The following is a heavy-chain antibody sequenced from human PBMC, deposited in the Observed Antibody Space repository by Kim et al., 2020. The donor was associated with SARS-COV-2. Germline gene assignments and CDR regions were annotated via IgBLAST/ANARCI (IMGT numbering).Heavy chain of an antibody. Sequence: GGSLRLSCAASGFTFSSYAMHWVRQAPGKGLEWVAVISYDGSNKYYADSVKGRFTISRDNSKNTLYLQMNSLRAEDTAVYYCARSRGQAALFHIVVVPAAPDYWGQGTLVTVSS. CDR3: ARSRGQAALFHIVVVPAAPDY. D-gene: IGHD2-2*01. J-gene: IGHJ4*02. CDR2: ISYDGSNK. CDR1: GFTFSSYA. V-gene: IGHV3-30-3*01.